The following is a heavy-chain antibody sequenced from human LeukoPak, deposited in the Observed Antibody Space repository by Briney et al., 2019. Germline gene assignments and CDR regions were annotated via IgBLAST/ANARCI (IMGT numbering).Heavy chain of an antibody. V-gene: IGHV4-39*07. CDR1: GGSISSSSYY. J-gene: IGHJ4*02. CDR2: IYYSGST. D-gene: IGHD4-17*01. Sequence: SETLSLTCTVSGGSISSSSYYWGWIRQPPGKGLEWIGSIYYSGSTYYNPSLKSRVTISVDTSKNQFSLKLSSVTAADTAVYYCARSARGAYGDYCDYWGQGTLVTVSS. CDR3: ARSARGAYGDYCDY.